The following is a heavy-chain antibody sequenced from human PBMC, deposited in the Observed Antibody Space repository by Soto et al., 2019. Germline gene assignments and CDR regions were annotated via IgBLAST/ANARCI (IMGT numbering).Heavy chain of an antibody. J-gene: IGHJ4*02. Sequence: EVQLVESGGGLVKPGGSVRLSCAASGFTFSNAWMSWVRQAPGKGLEWVGRIKSKSAGGTTEYDAPVKDRFTISRDDSKNTLYLQMNSLKFEDTAVYYCARGHRSSGKIFDSWGQGTLVTVSS. D-gene: IGHD3-22*01. CDR2: IKSKSAGGTT. CDR1: GFTFSNAW. CDR3: ARGHRSSGKIFDS. V-gene: IGHV3-15*01.